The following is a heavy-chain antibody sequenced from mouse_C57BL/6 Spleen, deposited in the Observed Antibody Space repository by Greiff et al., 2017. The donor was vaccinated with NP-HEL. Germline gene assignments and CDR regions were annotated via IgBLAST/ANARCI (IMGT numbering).Heavy chain of an antibody. CDR1: GYTFTSYW. CDR3: ARGGNYRDLDY. V-gene: IGHV1-50*01. D-gene: IGHD2-1*01. Sequence: QVQLQQPGAELVKPGASVKLSCKASGYTFTSYWMQWVKQRPGQGLEWIGEIDPSDSYTNYNQQFKGKATLTVDTSSSTAYMQLSSLTSEDSAVYYCARGGNYRDLDYWGQGTTLTVSS. CDR2: IDPSDSYT. J-gene: IGHJ2*01.